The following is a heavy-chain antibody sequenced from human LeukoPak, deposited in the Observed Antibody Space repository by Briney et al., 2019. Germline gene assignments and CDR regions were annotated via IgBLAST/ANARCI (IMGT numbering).Heavy chain of an antibody. J-gene: IGHJ5*02. CDR2: ISSSSSYI. CDR3: AREDPVSGWFDP. Sequence: PGGSLRLSCAASGFTFSSYSMNWVRQAPGKGREWVSSISSSSSYIYYADSVKGRFTISRDNAKNSLYLQMNSLRAEDTAVYYCAREDPVSGWFDPWGQGTLVTVSS. CDR1: GFTFSSYS. V-gene: IGHV3-21*01.